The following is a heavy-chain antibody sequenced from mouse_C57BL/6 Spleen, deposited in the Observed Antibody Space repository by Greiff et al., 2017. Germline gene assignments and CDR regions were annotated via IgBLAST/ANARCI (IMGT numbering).Heavy chain of an antibody. CDR3: ARGNYRGMFAY. D-gene: IGHD2-12*01. J-gene: IGHJ3*01. V-gene: IGHV1-22*01. CDR1: GYTFTDYN. Sequence: VQLKESGPELVKPGASVKMSCKASGYTFTDYNMHWVKQSHGKSLEWIGNINPNNGGTSYNQKFKGKATLTVNKSSSTAYMELRSLTSEDSAVYYCARGNYRGMFAYWGQGTLVTVSA. CDR2: INPNNGGT.